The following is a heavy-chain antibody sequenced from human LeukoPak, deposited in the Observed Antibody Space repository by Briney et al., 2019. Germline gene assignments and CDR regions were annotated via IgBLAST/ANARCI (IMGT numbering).Heavy chain of an antibody. CDR2: IRHDEANS. V-gene: IGHV3-30*02. Sequence: TGGSLRLSCAVSGFNLNSYAMHWVRQAPGKGLEWVAVIRHDEANSFYADSVQGRFTTSRDTSKKLLYLQMNSLRVEDTAVYYCAKEYTPSSPLGELDSWGQGTLVTVSS. D-gene: IGHD6-6*01. J-gene: IGHJ4*02. CDR1: GFNLNSYA. CDR3: AKEYTPSSPLGELDS.